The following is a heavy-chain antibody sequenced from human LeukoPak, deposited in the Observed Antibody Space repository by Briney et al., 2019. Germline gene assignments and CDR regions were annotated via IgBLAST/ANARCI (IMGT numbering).Heavy chain of an antibody. V-gene: IGHV4-61*02. J-gene: IGHJ4*02. CDR3: ARDKDWNFD. Sequence: PSETLSLTCTVSGGSISSGNYYWSWIRQPAGKGLEWIGRIYTSGSTNYNPSLKSRVTISVDTSKNQFSLKLSSVTAADTAVYYCARDKDWNFDWGQGTLVTVSS. CDR2: IYTSGST. D-gene: IGHD1-7*01. CDR1: GGSISSGNYY.